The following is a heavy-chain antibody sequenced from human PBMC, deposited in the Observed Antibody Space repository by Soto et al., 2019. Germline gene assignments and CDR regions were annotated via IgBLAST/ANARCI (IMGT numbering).Heavy chain of an antibody. CDR2: ISGSGGST. V-gene: IGHV3-23*01. J-gene: IGHJ6*02. CDR3: ARTLADYYYYGMDV. CDR1: GFTFSSYA. Sequence: EVQLLESGGGLVQPGGSLRLSCAASGFTFSSYAMSWVRQAPGKGLEWVSAISGSGGSTYYADSVKGRFTISRDNSKNTLYLQMNILRAEDTAVYYCARTLADYYYYGMDVWGQGTTVTVSS. D-gene: IGHD2-15*01.